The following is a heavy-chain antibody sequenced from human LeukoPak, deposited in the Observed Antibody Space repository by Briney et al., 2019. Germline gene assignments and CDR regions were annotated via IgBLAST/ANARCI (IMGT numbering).Heavy chain of an antibody. CDR2: INGDGSSA. J-gene: IGHJ6*02. Sequence: GESLRLSCAASGLTFSTFWMHWVRQAPGKGLEWVSRINGDGSSASYADSVKGRFTISRDNAKNTLHLHMNSLRAEDTAMYYCARDRGDGRNYYYGMDVWGQGTTVTVS. CDR1: GLTFSTFW. D-gene: IGHD3-16*01. CDR3: ARDRGDGRNYYYGMDV. V-gene: IGHV3-74*01.